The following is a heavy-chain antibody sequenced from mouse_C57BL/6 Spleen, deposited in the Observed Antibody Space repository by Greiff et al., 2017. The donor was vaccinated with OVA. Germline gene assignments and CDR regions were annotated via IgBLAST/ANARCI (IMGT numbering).Heavy chain of an antibody. Sequence: QVQLQQPGAELVMPGASVKLSCKASGYTFTSYWMHWVKQRPGQGLEWIGEIDPSDSYTNYNQTFKGKSTLTVDKSSSTAYMQLSSLTSEDSAVYYCARLGGYDPYWGQGTLVTVSA. CDR2: IDPSDSYT. D-gene: IGHD2-2*01. J-gene: IGHJ3*01. CDR3: ARLGGYDPY. CDR1: GYTFTSYW. V-gene: IGHV1-69*01.